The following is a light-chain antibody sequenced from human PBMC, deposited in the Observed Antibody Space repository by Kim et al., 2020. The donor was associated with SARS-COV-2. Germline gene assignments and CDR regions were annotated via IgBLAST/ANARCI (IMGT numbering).Light chain of an antibody. CDR2: GNS. CDR1: STNSEEVYD. Sequence: RTPITGHGGSTNSEEVYDVHWYQQLPGTAPKLLIYGNSNRPSGVPDRFSGSKSGTSASLAITGLQAEDEADYYCQSYDSSLSGYVFGTGTKVTVL. CDR3: QSYDSSLSGYV. J-gene: IGLJ1*01. V-gene: IGLV1-40*01.